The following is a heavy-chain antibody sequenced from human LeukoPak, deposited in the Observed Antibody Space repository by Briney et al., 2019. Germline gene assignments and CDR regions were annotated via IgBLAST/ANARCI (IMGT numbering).Heavy chain of an antibody. J-gene: IGHJ4*02. CDR3: ASNTGTVFDY. D-gene: IGHD7-27*01. V-gene: IGHV4-61*05. CDR2: VYYSGST. Sequence: SETLSLTCTVSGVSISSSSYYWGWIRQPPGKGLEWIGYVYYSGSTEYNPSLRSRVTISLEMSKHQFSLNLTSVTAADTAVYYCASNTGTVFDYWGQGALVTVSS. CDR1: GVSISSSSYY.